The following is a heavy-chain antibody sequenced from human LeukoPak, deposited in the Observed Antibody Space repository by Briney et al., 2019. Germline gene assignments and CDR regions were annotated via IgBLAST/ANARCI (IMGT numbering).Heavy chain of an antibody. CDR3: ARGPIQLWIHNAMDV. CDR1: GFTFGDHA. V-gene: IGHV3-49*04. Sequence: GGSLRLSCRGYGFTFGDHAMSWVRQAPGKGLKWVGFIRSKAYRGTTEYAASVKGRFTISRDDSTSIAYLQMNSLRIEDTAVYYCARGPIQLWIHNAMDVWGQGTTVTVSS. J-gene: IGHJ6*02. D-gene: IGHD5-18*01. CDR2: IRSKAYRGTT.